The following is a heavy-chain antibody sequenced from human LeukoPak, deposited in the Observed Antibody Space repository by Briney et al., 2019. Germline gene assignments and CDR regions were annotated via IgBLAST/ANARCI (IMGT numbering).Heavy chain of an antibody. J-gene: IGHJ6*02. Sequence: ASVKVSCKASGYTFTGYYRHWVRQAPGQGLEWMGWINPNSGGTNYTQKFQGRVTMTRDTSISTAYMELSRLRSDDTAVYYCARERTKNKYGMDVWGQGTTVTVSS. CDR1: GYTFTGYY. V-gene: IGHV1-2*02. CDR3: ARERTKNKYGMDV. CDR2: INPNSGGT. D-gene: IGHD1/OR15-1a*01.